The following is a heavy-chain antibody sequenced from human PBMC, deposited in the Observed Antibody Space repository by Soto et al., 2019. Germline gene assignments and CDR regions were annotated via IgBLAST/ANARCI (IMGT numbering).Heavy chain of an antibody. D-gene: IGHD3-22*01. V-gene: IGHV1-3*01. CDR2: INAGNGNT. J-gene: IGHJ4*02. CDR1: GYTFISYA. Sequence: ASVKVSCKASGYTFISYAIHWVRQAPGQRFEWMGWINAGNGNTKYSQKFQGRVTITRDTSASTAYMELSSLRSEDTAVYYCARGGYYYDSSGSPYFDYWGQGTLVTVSS. CDR3: ARGGYYYDSSGSPYFDY.